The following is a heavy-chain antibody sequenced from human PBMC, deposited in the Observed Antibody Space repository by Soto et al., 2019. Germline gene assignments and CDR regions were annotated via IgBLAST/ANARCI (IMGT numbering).Heavy chain of an antibody. V-gene: IGHV1-18*01. Sequence: GASVKVSCKASGYTFTSYGIRWVRQAPGQGLEWMGWISAYNCNTNYAQKLQGRVTMTTDTSTSTAYMELRGLRSDDTAVYYCSRTKSSGYWAQDAFDIWGQGTMVTVSS. CDR3: SRTKSSGYWAQDAFDI. D-gene: IGHD5-12*01. J-gene: IGHJ3*02. CDR2: ISAYNCNT. CDR1: GYTFTSYG.